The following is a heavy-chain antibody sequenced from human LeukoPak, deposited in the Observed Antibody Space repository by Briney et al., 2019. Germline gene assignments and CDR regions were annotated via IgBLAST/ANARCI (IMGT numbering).Heavy chain of an antibody. V-gene: IGHV4-4*07. D-gene: IGHD1-26*01. Sequence: SETLSLTCTVSGGSISSYYWSWFRQPAGKGLEWIGRIYTSGSTNYNPSLKSRVTMSVDTSKNQFSLKLSSVTAADTAVYYCARQTDSGSYNWFDRWGQGTLVTVSS. J-gene: IGHJ5*02. CDR3: ARQTDSGSYNWFDR. CDR1: GGSISSYY. CDR2: IYTSGST.